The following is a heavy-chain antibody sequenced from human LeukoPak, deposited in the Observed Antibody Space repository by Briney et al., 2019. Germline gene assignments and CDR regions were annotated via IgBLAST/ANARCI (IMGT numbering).Heavy chain of an antibody. CDR2: ISWNSGSI. CDR3: AKEHLGIRRSSWYGYFDY. Sequence: QAGGSLRLSCAASGFTFDDYAMHWVRQAPGKGLEWVSGISWNSGSIGYADSVKGRFTISRDNAKNSLYLQMNSLRAEDMALYYCAKEHLGIRRSSWYGYFDYWGQGTLVTVSS. CDR1: GFTFDDYA. V-gene: IGHV3-9*03. D-gene: IGHD6-13*01. J-gene: IGHJ4*02.